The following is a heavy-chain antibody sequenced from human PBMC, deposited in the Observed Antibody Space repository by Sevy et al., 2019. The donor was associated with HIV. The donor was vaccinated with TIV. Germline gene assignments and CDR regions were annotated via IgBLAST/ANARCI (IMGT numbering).Heavy chain of an antibody. D-gene: IGHD3-10*01. Sequence: GGSLRLSCAASGFTFSISDMNWVRQAPGKGLEWVSFISSRSSTIYYADSVKGRFTISRDNAKNSLYLQMNSLRDDDTAVYYCVSGSNHKNFDYWGQGTLVTVSS. V-gene: IGHV3-48*02. J-gene: IGHJ4*02. CDR3: VSGSNHKNFDY. CDR2: ISSRSSTI. CDR1: GFTFSISD.